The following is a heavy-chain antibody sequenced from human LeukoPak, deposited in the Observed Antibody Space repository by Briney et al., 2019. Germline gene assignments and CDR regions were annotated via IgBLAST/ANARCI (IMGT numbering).Heavy chain of an antibody. D-gene: IGHD2-21*02. CDR2: INPKSGGT. J-gene: IGHJ4*02. Sequence: ASVKVSCKASGYTFTDYYMHWVRQAPGQGLEWMGWINPKSGGTSSAQKLQGRVTMTRDTSISTAYMELSRLRSDDTAVYYCARDGGGDYDHNDYWGQGTLVTVSS. CDR1: GYTFTDYY. CDR3: ARDGGGDYDHNDY. V-gene: IGHV1-2*02.